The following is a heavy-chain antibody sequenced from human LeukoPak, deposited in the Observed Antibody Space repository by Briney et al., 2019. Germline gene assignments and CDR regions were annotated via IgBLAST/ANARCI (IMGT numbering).Heavy chain of an antibody. J-gene: IGHJ4*02. V-gene: IGHV4-59*01. CDR1: GGSFSGYY. D-gene: IGHD2-21*02. CDR3: ASFLCGGDCYVDY. Sequence: SETLSLTCAVYGGSFSGYYWSWIRQPPGKGLEWIGYIYYSGSTNYNPSLKSRVTISVDTSKNQFSLKLSSVTAADTAVYYCASFLCGGDCYVDYWGQGTLVTVSS. CDR2: IYYSGST.